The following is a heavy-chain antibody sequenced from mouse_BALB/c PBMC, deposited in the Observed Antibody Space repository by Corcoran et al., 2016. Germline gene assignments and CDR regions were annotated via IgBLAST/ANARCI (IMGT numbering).Heavy chain of an antibody. Sequence: QVQLQQSGAELAKPGASVKMSCKASGYTFTSYWMHWVKQRPGQGLEWIGYINPSTGYTEYNQKFKDKATLTADKSSSTAYMHLSSLTSEDSAVYYCYYGSSYAMDYWGQGTSVTVSS. V-gene: IGHV1-7*01. CDR1: GYTFTSYW. CDR3: YYGSSYAMDY. D-gene: IGHD1-1*01. CDR2: INPSTGYT. J-gene: IGHJ4*01.